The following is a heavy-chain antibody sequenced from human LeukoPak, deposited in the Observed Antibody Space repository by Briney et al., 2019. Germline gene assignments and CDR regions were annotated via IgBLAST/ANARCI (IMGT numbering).Heavy chain of an antibody. V-gene: IGHV4-61*01. CDR3: ARDYYGWFDP. D-gene: IGHD3-10*01. CDR2: IYYSGST. J-gene: IGHJ5*02. Sequence: SETLSLTCTVSGGSVSSGSYYWSWIRQPPGKGLEWIGYIYYSGSTNYNPSLKSRVTISVDTSKNQFSLKLSSVTAADTAVYYCARDYYGWFDPWGQGTLVTVSS. CDR1: GGSVSSGSYY.